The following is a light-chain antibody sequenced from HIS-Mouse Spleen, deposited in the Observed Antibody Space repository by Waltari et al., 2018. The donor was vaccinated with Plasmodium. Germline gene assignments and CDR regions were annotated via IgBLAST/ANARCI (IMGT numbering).Light chain of an antibody. J-gene: IGLJ3*02. CDR3: YSTDSSGNHRV. CDR1: ALPKQY. V-gene: IGLV3-10*01. CDR2: DDS. Sequence: SYELTPPPSVSVSPGQTARITCPGDALPKQYEYWYQQKSGQAPVLVIYDDSKRPSGIPERFSGSSSGTMATLTISGAQVEDEADYYCYSTDSSGNHRVFGGGTKLTVL.